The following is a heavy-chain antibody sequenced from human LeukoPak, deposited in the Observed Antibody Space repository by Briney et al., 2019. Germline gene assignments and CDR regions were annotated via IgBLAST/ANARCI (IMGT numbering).Heavy chain of an antibody. CDR1: GGSISSGDYY. D-gene: IGHD2-2*01. CDR3: ARFKVPAATFDY. CDR2: IYYSGST. Sequence: SETLSLTCTVSGGSISSGDYYWSWIRQPPGKGLEWIGYIYYSGSTYYNPSLKSRVTISVDTSKNQSSLKLSSVTAADTAVYYCARFKVPAATFDYWGQGTLVTVSS. V-gene: IGHV4-30-4*08. J-gene: IGHJ4*02.